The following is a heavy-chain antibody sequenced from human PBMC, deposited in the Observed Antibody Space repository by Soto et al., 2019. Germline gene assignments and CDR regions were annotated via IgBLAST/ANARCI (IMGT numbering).Heavy chain of an antibody. CDR1: GFHFGSYG. Sequence: VQLVESGGGVVQPGRSLRLSCAPSGFHFGSYGIHWVRQAPGKGLSWVAVISFDGGNENYADSVKGRFTISRVTTQNTVHMQMHGVRSDDAAFYYCAQDRFSSSYPTVLDYWGQGTLVTVSS. D-gene: IGHD5-12*01. J-gene: IGHJ4*02. CDR2: ISFDGGNE. CDR3: AQDRFSSSYPTVLDY. V-gene: IGHV3-30*18.